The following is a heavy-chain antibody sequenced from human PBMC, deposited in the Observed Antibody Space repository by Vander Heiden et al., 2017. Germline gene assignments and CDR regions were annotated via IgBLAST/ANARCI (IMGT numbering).Heavy chain of an antibody. J-gene: IGHJ5*02. V-gene: IGHV1-69*01. Sequence: QVQLVQSGAEVPEPGSSVEVSCRASGRPSSSYAITWVRWAPGHELEWRGGIIPIVGTANYAQKFQGRVTITADESTSTAYMELSSLRSEDTAVYYCVYYYGSGSYRGWFDPWGQGTLVTVSS. D-gene: IGHD3-10*01. CDR3: VYYYGSGSYRGWFDP. CDR2: IIPIVGTA. CDR1: GRPSSSYA.